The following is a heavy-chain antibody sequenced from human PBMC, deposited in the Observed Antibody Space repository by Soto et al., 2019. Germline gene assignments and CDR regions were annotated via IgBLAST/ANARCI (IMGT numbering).Heavy chain of an antibody. CDR2: ISAYNGNT. CDR1: GYTFTSYG. V-gene: IGHV1-18*04. Sequence: ASVKVSCKASGYTFTSYGISWVRQAPGQGLEWMGWISAYNGNTNYAQKLQGRVTMTTDTSTSTAYMELRSLRSDDTAVYYCPRWCSGGTCPNYYYYGMGGRGQRTTVTVSS. J-gene: IGHJ6*02. CDR3: PRWCSGGTCPNYYYYGMGG. D-gene: IGHD2-15*01.